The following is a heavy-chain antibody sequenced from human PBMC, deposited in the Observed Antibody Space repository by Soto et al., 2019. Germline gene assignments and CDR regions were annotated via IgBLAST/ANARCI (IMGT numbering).Heavy chain of an antibody. CDR2: IYYSGST. V-gene: IGHV4-59*01. D-gene: IGHD5-18*01. J-gene: IGHJ4*02. CDR1: GGSISSYY. CDR3: ARGAGTAMPPALDY. Sequence: QVQLQESGPGLVKPSETLSLTCTVSGGSISSYYWSWIRQPPGKGLEWIGYIYYSGSTNYNPSLKSRVTISVDTSKNQFSLKLSSVTAADTAVYYCARGAGTAMPPALDYWGQGTLVTVSS.